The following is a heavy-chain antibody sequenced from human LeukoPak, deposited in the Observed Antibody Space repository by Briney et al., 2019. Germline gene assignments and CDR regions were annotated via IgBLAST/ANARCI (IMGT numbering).Heavy chain of an antibody. D-gene: IGHD3-10*01. J-gene: IGHJ4*02. CDR2: MNPNSGNT. CDR1: GYTFTSYD. V-gene: IGHV1-8*03. Sequence: ASVKVSCKASGYTFTSYDIDWVRQATGQGLEWMGWMNPNSGNTGYAQKFQGRVTITRNTSISTAYMELSSLRSEDTAVYYCARQVPARSFDYWGQGTLVTVSS. CDR3: ARQVPARSFDY.